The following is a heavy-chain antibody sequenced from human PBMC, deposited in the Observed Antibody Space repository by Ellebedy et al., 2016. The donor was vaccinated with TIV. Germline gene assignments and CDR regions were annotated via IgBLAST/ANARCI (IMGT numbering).Heavy chain of an antibody. D-gene: IGHD3-22*01. J-gene: IGHJ4*02. CDR3: AKESTTYDSSGYTDY. V-gene: IGHV3-23*01. CDR1: GFSFRTYA. CDR2: IGGSGGST. Sequence: GESLKISCAASGFSFRTYAMSWVRQAPGKGLEWVSTIGGSGGSTYLADSVKGRFTISRDNSKNTLYLQMDSLRAEDTAVYYWAKESTTYDSSGYTDYWGQGTLVTVSS.